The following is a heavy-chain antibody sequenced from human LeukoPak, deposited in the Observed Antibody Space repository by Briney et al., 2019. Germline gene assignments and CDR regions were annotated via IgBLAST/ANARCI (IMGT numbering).Heavy chain of an antibody. CDR3: ARGYCSGGSCYEFDP. J-gene: IGHJ5*02. CDR1: GYTFTGYY. V-gene: IGHV1-2*06. CDR2: INPNSGGT. D-gene: IGHD2-15*01. Sequence: ASVKVSCKASGYTFTGYYMHWVRQAPGQGLEWMGRINPNSGGTNYAQKFQGRVTMTRDTSISTAYMELSRLRSDDTAVYYCARGYCSGGSCYEFDPWGKGPLVTVSS.